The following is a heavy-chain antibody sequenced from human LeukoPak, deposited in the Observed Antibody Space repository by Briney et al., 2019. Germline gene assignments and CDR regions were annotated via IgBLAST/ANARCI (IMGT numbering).Heavy chain of an antibody. CDR3: ARGYGSGSYYKDYYFDY. Sequence: GGSLRLSCAASGFTFSDYYMSWIRQAPGKGLEWVSYISSRGRTMYYADSVKGRFTISRDNAKNSLYLQMSSLRAEDTAVYYCARGYGSGSYYKDYYFDYWGQGTLVTVSS. CDR2: ISSRGRTM. CDR1: GFTFSDYY. J-gene: IGHJ4*02. V-gene: IGHV3-11*04. D-gene: IGHD3-10*01.